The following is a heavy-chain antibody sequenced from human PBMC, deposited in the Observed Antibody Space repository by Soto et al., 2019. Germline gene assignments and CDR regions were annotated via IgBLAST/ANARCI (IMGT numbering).Heavy chain of an antibody. CDR2: ISGSGGST. D-gene: IGHD2-2*01. Sequence: GGSLRLSCAASGSTFSSYAMSWVRQAPGKGLEWVSAISGSGGSTYYADSVKGRFTISRDNSKNTLYLQMNSLRAEDTAVYYCAKDSSHCSSTSCYAGIPPSGGGYWGQGTLVTVSS. CDR1: GSTFSSYA. V-gene: IGHV3-23*01. CDR3: AKDSSHCSSTSCYAGIPPSGGGY. J-gene: IGHJ4*02.